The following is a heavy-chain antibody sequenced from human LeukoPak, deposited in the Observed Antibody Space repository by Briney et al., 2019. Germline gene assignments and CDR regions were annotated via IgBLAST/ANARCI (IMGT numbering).Heavy chain of an antibody. V-gene: IGHV3-21*01. Sequence: GGSLRLSCAASGFNFINTWMHWVRQAPGKGLEWVSSISTSSSYIYYADSVKGRFTISRDNAKKSLYLQMDSLRAEDTAVYYCARERYNYGPGEVDYWGQGTLVTVSS. CDR1: GFNFINTW. J-gene: IGHJ4*02. CDR3: ARERYNYGPGEVDY. D-gene: IGHD3-10*01. CDR2: ISTSSSYI.